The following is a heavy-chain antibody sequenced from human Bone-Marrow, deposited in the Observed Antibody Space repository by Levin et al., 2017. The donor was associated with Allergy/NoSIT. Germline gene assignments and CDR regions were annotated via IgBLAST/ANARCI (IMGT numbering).Heavy chain of an antibody. V-gene: IGHV5-51*01. D-gene: IGHD3-10*01. CDR3: AAKEAGYGSETVDY. Sequence: HGESLKISCKASGYLFTDFWIGWVRQLPGKGLEWMGIIYPVDSDARYRPSFQGQVSISVDKSINTVYLQWISLKAPDPATYFCAAKEAGYGSETVDYWGQGTRVTVSS. CDR1: GYLFTDFW. J-gene: IGHJ4*02. CDR2: IYPVDSDA.